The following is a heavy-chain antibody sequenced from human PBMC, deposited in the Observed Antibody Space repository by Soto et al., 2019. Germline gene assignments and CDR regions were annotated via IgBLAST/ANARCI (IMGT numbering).Heavy chain of an antibody. CDR1: GGSIRNVY. J-gene: IGHJ4*01. D-gene: IGHD2-2*01. CDR3: ARAHAPTLPFDY. V-gene: IGHV4-59*01. Sequence: SETLSLTCTVSGGSIRNVYWSWIRQPPGKGLEWIGFIFHSGNAKYNPSLKSRVTISVDTSKNQFSLSLDSVTAADTAVYFCARAHAPTLPFDYWGQGPLVTVPS. CDR2: IFHSGNA.